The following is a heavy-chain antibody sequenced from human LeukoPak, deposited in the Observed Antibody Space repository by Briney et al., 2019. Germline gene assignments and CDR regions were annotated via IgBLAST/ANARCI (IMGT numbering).Heavy chain of an antibody. D-gene: IGHD1-7*01. CDR2: INPNSGGT. V-gene: IGHV1-2*02. CDR1: GYTFTGYY. Sequence: ASVKVSCKASGYTFTGYYMHWVRQAPGQGLEWMGWINPNSGGTNYAQKFQGRVTMTRDTSISTAYMELSRLRSDDTAVYYCASIDYNWNYVDAFDIWGQGTMVTVSS. CDR3: ASIDYNWNYVDAFDI. J-gene: IGHJ3*02.